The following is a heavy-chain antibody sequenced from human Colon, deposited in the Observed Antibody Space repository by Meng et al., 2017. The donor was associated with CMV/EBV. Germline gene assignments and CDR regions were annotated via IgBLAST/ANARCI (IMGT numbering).Heavy chain of an antibody. CDR3: AKDIRVVRGVITPPLYYYYGMDV. J-gene: IGHJ6*02. D-gene: IGHD3-10*01. CDR1: GFTFSSYE. CDR2: ISSSGSTI. Sequence: GESLKISCAASGFTFSSYEMNWVRQAPGKGLEWVSYISSSGSTIYYADSVKGRFTISRDNAKNSLYLQMNSLRAEDTALYYCAKDIRVVRGVITPPLYYYYGMDVWGQGTTVTVSS. V-gene: IGHV3-48*03.